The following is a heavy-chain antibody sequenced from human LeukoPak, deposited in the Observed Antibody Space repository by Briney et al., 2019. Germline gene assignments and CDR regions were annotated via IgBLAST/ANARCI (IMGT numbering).Heavy chain of an antibody. CDR3: ARSWDNVVVPAAMSFDY. J-gene: IGHJ4*02. D-gene: IGHD2-2*01. Sequence: GGSLRLSCAASGFTFSSYSMNWVRQAPGKGLEWVSSISSSSSYIYYADSVKGRFTISRDNAKNSLYLQMNSLRAEDTAVYYCARSWDNVVVPAAMSFDYWGQGTLVTVSS. CDR1: GFTFSSYS. V-gene: IGHV3-21*01. CDR2: ISSSSSYI.